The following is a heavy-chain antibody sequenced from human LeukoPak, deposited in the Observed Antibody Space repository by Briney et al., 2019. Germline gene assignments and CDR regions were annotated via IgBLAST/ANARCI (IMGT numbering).Heavy chain of an antibody. CDR3: ARGPMVRGVSSDYFDY. D-gene: IGHD3-10*01. CDR2: IYTSGST. J-gene: IGHJ4*02. CDR1: DGSISSYY. V-gene: IGHV4-4*07. Sequence: PSETLSLTCTVSDGSISSYYWSWIRQPAGKGLEWIGRIYTSGSTNYNPSLKSRVTMSVDTSKNQFSLKLSSVTAADTAVYYCARGPMVRGVSSDYFDYWGQGTLVTVSS.